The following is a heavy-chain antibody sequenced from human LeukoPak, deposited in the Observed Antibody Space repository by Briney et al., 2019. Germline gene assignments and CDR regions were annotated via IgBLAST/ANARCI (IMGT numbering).Heavy chain of an antibody. CDR1: GGTFSSYA. CDR3: ARGGHEYSSSWLGYFQH. V-gene: IGHV1-69*06. J-gene: IGHJ1*01. CDR2: IIPIFGTA. Sequence: GSSVKVSCKASGGTFSSYAISWVRQAPGQGLEWMGGIIPIFGTANYAQKFQGRVTITADKSTSTAYMELSSLRSEDTAVYYCARGGHEYSSSWLGYFQHWGQGTLVTVSS. D-gene: IGHD6-13*01.